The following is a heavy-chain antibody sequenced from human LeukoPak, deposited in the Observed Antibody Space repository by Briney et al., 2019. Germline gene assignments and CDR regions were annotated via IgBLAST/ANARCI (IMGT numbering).Heavy chain of an antibody. Sequence: SVKVSCKASGGTFSFYAINSVRQAPGQGLEWMGRIIPIPGMANYAQKFQGRVTITADSSTSTAYMEVSSLRSEDTAVYYCARAVVVARGLMAYFDYWGQGTLVTVSS. V-gene: IGHV1-69*04. CDR3: ARAVVVARGLMAYFDY. D-gene: IGHD3-10*01. J-gene: IGHJ4*02. CDR1: GGTFSFYA. CDR2: IIPIPGMA.